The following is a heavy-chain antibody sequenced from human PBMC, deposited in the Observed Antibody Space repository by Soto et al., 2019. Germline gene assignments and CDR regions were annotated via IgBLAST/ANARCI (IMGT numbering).Heavy chain of an antibody. CDR1: GFTFSSYG. J-gene: IGHJ6*02. Sequence: QVQLVESGGGVVQPGRSLRLSCAASGFTFSSYGMHWVRQAPGKGLEWVAVISYDGSNKYYADSVKGRFTISRDNSKNALYLQMNSLRAEDTAEYYCAKGRDRYYYYGMDVWGQGTTVTVSS. V-gene: IGHV3-30*18. CDR3: AKGRDRYYYYGMDV. D-gene: IGHD3-16*02. CDR2: ISYDGSNK.